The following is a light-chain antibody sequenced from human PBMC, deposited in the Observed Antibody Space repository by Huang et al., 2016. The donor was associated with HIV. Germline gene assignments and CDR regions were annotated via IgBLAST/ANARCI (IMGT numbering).Light chain of an antibody. CDR2: DAS. J-gene: IGKJ1*01. CDR3: QQYNNWPPWT. CDR1: QSVNNK. Sequence: EVVMTQSPVTLSASPGERATLSCRASQSVNNKLAWFQQKPGQAPRLLIHDASIRATGIQDRVSGSGSGTEFTLTISSLQSEDFAVYYCQQYNNWPPWTFGQGTKVEIK. V-gene: IGKV3-15*01.